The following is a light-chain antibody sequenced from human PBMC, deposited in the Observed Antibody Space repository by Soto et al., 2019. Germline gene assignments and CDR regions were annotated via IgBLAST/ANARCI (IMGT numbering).Light chain of an antibody. Sequence: DIQMTQSPSTLSASVGDRVTITCRASQSISGSLALYQQKPGKAPKLLIYEASNLKSGVPSRFSGSGSGTEYTLTISSLQPDDSASYYCQQYNGYWTFGQGTRVEIK. CDR3: QQYNGYWT. CDR2: EAS. CDR1: QSISGS. V-gene: IGKV1-5*03. J-gene: IGKJ1*01.